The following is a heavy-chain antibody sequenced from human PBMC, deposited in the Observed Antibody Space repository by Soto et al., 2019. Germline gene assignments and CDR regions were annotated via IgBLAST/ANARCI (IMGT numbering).Heavy chain of an antibody. CDR1: GGSISSSSYY. Sequence: QLQLQESGPGLVKPSETLSLTCTVSGGSISSSSYYWGWIRQPPGKGLEWIASIYYSGSNYYNPSLKSRLTLSVDTSKNQFSLKLSAVTAADTAVYYCAIRLRDNWNVGWFDPWGQGTLVTVSS. J-gene: IGHJ5*02. D-gene: IGHD1-20*01. CDR2: IYYSGSN. V-gene: IGHV4-39*01. CDR3: AIRLRDNWNVGWFDP.